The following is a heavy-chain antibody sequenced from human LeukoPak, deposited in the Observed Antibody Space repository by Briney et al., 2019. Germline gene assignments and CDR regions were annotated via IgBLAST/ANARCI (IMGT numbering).Heavy chain of an antibody. Sequence: AASVKVSCKASGSTFTSYDINWVRQATGQGLEWMGWMNPNSGNTGYAQKFQGRVTMTSNTSISTAYMELSSLRSEDTAVYYCARALTWTYYDFWSGYKNWFDPWGQGTLVTVSS. CDR2: MNPNSGNT. CDR1: GSTFTSYD. CDR3: ARALTWTYYDFWSGYKNWFDP. V-gene: IGHV1-8*01. D-gene: IGHD3-3*01. J-gene: IGHJ5*02.